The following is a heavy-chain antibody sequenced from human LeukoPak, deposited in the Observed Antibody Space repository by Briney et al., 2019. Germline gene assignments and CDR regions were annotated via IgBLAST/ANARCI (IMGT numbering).Heavy chain of an antibody. Sequence: GGSLRLSCAASGFTFSSYSMNWVRQAPGKGLEWVSYISSSSTIYYADSVKGRFTTSRDNAKNSLYLQMNSLRAEDTAVYYCARVFGSGSFSDAFDIWGQGTMVTVSS. V-gene: IGHV3-48*04. D-gene: IGHD3-10*01. CDR2: ISSSSTI. J-gene: IGHJ3*02. CDR1: GFTFSSYS. CDR3: ARVFGSGSFSDAFDI.